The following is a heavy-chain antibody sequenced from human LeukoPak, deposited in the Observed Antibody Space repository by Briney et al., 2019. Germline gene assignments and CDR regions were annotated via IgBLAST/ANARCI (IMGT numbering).Heavy chain of an antibody. V-gene: IGHV3-23*01. CDR3: ARDIRYCSSTSCPMPRGDYYYYYGMDV. CDR2: ISGSDNST. Sequence: PGGSLRLSCAASGFTFSNYAMNWVRQAPGKGLEWVSAISGSDNSTYYTDSVKGRFTISRDNSKNTLYLQMSSLRAEDTAVYYCARDIRYCSSTSCPMPRGDYYYYYGMDVWGQGTTVTVSS. CDR1: GFTFSNYA. D-gene: IGHD2-2*01. J-gene: IGHJ6*02.